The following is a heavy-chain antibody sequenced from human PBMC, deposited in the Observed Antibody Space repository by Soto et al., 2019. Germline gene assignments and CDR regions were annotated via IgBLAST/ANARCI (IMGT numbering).Heavy chain of an antibody. Sequence: QVQLQQWGAGLLKPSETLSLTCAVYGGSFSGYYWSWLRQPPGKGLEWIGEINHSGSTNYNPSLTSRVTISVDTSKNQFSLKLSSVTAADTAVYYCARGRGIVVVVASRGDYYYGMDVWGQGTTVTVSS. CDR1: GGSFSGYY. CDR3: ARGRGIVVVVASRGDYYYGMDV. J-gene: IGHJ6*02. D-gene: IGHD2-15*01. V-gene: IGHV4-34*01. CDR2: INHSGST.